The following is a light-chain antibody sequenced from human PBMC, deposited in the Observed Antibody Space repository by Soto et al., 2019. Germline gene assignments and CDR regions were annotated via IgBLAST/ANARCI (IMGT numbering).Light chain of an antibody. V-gene: IGLV2-14*03. CDR3: SSYARSNPVV. Sequence: QSVLTQPASVSGSPGQSITISCTGTSSDVGAYNYVSWYQQHPGKAPKVMIYDVTYRPSGVSNRFSGSKSGNTASLTISGLQAEDEADYYCSSYARSNPVVFGTGTELT. CDR1: SSDVGAYNY. J-gene: IGLJ1*01. CDR2: DVT.